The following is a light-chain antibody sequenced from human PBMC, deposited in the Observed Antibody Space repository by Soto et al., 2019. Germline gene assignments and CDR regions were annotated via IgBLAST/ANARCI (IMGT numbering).Light chain of an antibody. J-gene: IGKJ5*01. V-gene: IGKV4-1*01. CDR3: QQYSTTPSIT. Sequence: DIVMSQSPDSLAVSLGERATIDCNSSQSVLHSSNNKNYLAWYQQKPGQPPKLLIYWASTRESGVPDRFSGSGSGTDFTLTISSLQAADVAVYYCQQYSTTPSITFGQGTRLDI. CDR2: WAS. CDR1: QSVLHSSNNKNY.